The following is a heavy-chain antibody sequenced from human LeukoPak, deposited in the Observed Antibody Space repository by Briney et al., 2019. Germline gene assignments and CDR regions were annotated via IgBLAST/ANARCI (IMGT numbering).Heavy chain of an antibody. J-gene: IGHJ4*02. V-gene: IGHV4-38-2*01. CDR3: ARHAFFDSTGYYYYLDY. CDR2: VYHSGST. Sequence: PSETLSLTCAVSGYSISIGYYWGWIRQPPGKGLEWIGSVYHSGSTYYNPSLKSRVTLSMDTSKNQFSLKLNSATAADTAAYYCARHAFFDSTGYYYYLDYWGQGSLVTVSS. CDR1: GYSISIGYY. D-gene: IGHD3-22*01.